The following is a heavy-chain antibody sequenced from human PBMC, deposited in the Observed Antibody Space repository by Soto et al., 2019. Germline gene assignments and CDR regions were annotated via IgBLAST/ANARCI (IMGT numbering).Heavy chain of an antibody. V-gene: IGHV1-69*06. Sequence: QVPLVQSGAEVKKPGSSVKVSCKASGGTFSSYAISWVRQAPGQGLEWMGGIIPIFGTANYAQKFQGRVTITADKSTSTAYMELSSLRSEDTAVYYCARGELMVYAQSIYYYYYGMDVWGQGTTVTVSS. D-gene: IGHD2-8*01. CDR2: IIPIFGTA. CDR1: GGTFSSYA. CDR3: ARGELMVYAQSIYYYYYGMDV. J-gene: IGHJ6*02.